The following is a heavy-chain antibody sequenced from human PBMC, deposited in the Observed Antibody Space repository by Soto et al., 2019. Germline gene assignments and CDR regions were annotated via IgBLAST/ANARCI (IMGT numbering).Heavy chain of an antibody. CDR1: GGSISSHY. D-gene: IGHD3-10*01. V-gene: IGHV4-59*08. CDR3: ARLGGVLWFGESPIFDY. J-gene: IGHJ4*02. Sequence: SETLSLTCTVSGGSISSHYWSWIRQPPGEGLEWIGRASYSGSPSYNPSLKSRVTISIDTSKNQFSLKLSSVTAADTAVYYCARLGGVLWFGESPIFDYWGQGTLVTVSS. CDR2: ASYSGSP.